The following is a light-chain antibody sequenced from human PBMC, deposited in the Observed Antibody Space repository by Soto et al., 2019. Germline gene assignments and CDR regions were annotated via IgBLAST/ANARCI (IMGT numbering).Light chain of an antibody. Sequence: EIVMTQSPATLSVSPGERATLSCRASQSINNYLAWYQQKPGQAPRLLIYDASSRATGIPDRFSGSGSGTDFTLTISRLEPEDFAVYYCQQYGSSDAWTFGQGTKVDIK. CDR1: QSINNY. CDR2: DAS. J-gene: IGKJ1*01. CDR3: QQYGSSDAWT. V-gene: IGKV3-20*01.